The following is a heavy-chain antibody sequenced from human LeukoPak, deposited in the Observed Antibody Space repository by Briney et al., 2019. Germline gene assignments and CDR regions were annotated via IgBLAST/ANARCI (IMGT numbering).Heavy chain of an antibody. Sequence: GASLQISCKASGYTFMSYWIGWVRQMPGKGLEWMGIIYPSDSDTKYSQSFQGQFTLSVDKSISTAYLQWNSLKASDTAMYYCARLPRETIWESWFAPWGQGTLVTVSS. V-gene: IGHV5-51*01. CDR2: IYPSDSDT. D-gene: IGHD3-3*01. J-gene: IGHJ5*02. CDR3: ARLPRETIWESWFAP. CDR1: GYTFMSYW.